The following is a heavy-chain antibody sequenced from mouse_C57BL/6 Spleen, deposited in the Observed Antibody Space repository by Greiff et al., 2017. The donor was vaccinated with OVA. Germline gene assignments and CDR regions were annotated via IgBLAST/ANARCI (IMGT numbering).Heavy chain of an antibody. CDR1: GYTFNDYY. D-gene: IGHD1-1*01. CDR3: ARYCSSGSSYFDY. Sequence: QVQLKESGAELVKPGASVKLSCKASGYTFNDYYMNWVKQRPGQGLEWIGKIGPGSGSTYYNEKFKGKATMTADKSSSTAYMQLSSLTSEDSAVYTCARYCSSGSSYFDYWGQGTTLTVSS. J-gene: IGHJ2*01. V-gene: IGHV1-77*01. CDR2: IGPGSGST.